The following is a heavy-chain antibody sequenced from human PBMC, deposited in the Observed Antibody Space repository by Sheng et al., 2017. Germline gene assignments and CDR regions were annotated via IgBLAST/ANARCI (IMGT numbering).Heavy chain of an antibody. CDR1: GYSISSGYY. V-gene: IGHV4-38-2*02. CDR2: IYHSVGT. Sequence: QVQLQESGPGLVKPSETLSLTCSVSGYSISSGYYWGWIRQPPGKGLEWIGTIYHSVGTYYNPSLRSRVTFSVDTSKNQFSLKLSSVTAADTAVYWCAIRLVVSAKGSFDYWGQGTLVTVSS. CDR3: AIRLVVSAKGSFDY. D-gene: IGHD2-15*01. J-gene: IGHJ4*02.